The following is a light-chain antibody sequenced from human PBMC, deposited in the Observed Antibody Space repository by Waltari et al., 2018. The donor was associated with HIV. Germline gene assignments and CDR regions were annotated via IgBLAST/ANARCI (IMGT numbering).Light chain of an antibody. V-gene: IGLV1-40*01. CDR3: QSYDRSLSASVV. CDR1: RPNIGADYD. J-gene: IGLJ2*01. Sequence: QSVLTQPPSVSGAPGQRVTLSSPGGRPNIGADYDVPWSQQIPGTAPKLLIAGNKNRPSGVPDRFSASKSGTSASLAITGLQAEDEADYFCQSYDRSLSASVVFGGGTKLTVL. CDR2: GNK.